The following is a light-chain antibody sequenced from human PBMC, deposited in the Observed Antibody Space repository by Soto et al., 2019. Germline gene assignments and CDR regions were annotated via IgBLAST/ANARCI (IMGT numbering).Light chain of an antibody. J-gene: IGKJ2*01. CDR2: LGS. V-gene: IGKV2-28*01. Sequence: IALTQSPLSLSVTPGEPASISCRSSQTLLHSNGYTYLNWYLQKPGQSPQLLIYLGSNRASGVPDRFSGSGSGTDCTLKINRVQAEDVGVSYCMQGLRPMYTFGQGTKLEIK. CDR3: MQGLRPMYT. CDR1: QTLLHSNGYTY.